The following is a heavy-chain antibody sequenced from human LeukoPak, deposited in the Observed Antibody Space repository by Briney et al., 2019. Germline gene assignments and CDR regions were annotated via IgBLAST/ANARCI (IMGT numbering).Heavy chain of an antibody. D-gene: IGHD4-17*01. CDR3: ARADGDYWYFDL. J-gene: IGHJ2*01. V-gene: IGHV3-13*01. CDR2: IGTAGDT. Sequence: GGSLRLSCAASGFTSSSYDMHWVRQATGKGLEWVSAIGTAGDTYYPGSVKGRFTISRENAKNSLYLQMNSLRAGDTAVYYCARADGDYWYFDLWGRGTLVTVSS. CDR1: GFTSSSYD.